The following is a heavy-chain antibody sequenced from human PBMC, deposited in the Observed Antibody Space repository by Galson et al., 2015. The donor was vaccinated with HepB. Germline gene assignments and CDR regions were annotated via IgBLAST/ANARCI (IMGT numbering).Heavy chain of an antibody. CDR2: IKSKTDGGTT. CDR3: TTAPGVVVVPAAINYYYYYMDV. J-gene: IGHJ6*03. D-gene: IGHD2-2*01. CDR1: GFTFSNAW. Sequence: SLRLSCAASGFTFSNAWMSWVRQAPGKGLEWVGRIKSKTDGGTTDYAAPGKGRFTISRDDSKNTLYLQMNSLKTEDTAVYYCTTAPGVVVVPAAINYYYYYMDVWGKGTTVTVSS. V-gene: IGHV3-15*01.